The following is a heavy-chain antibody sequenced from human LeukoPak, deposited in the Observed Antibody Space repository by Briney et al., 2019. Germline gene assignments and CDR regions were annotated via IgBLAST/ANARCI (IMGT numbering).Heavy chain of an antibody. CDR2: ISSSGSTI. J-gene: IGHJ3*02. D-gene: IGHD3-22*01. CDR1: GFTFSDYY. CDR3: ARAPLKVVITRRGAFDI. V-gene: IGHV3-11*01. Sequence: GGSLRLSCAASGFTFSDYYMSWIRQAPGKGLEWVSYISSSGSTIYYADSVKGRFTISRDNAKNSLYLQMNSLRAEDTAVYYCARAPLKVVITRRGAFDIWGQGTMVTVSS.